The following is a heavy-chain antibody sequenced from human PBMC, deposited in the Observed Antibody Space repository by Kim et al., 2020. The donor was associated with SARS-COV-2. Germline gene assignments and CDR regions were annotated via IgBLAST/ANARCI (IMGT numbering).Heavy chain of an antibody. D-gene: IGHD3-22*01. V-gene: IGHV3-11*06. CDR3: ATDCCYYDSSGSYFYDY. J-gene: IGHJ4*02. Sequence: VKGRFTISRDNAKNSLYLQMHSLRAEDTAVYYCATDCCYYDSSGSYFYDYWGQGTLVTVSS.